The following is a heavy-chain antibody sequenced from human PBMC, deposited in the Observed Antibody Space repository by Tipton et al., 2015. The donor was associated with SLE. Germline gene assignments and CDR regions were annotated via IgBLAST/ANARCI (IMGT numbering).Heavy chain of an antibody. CDR1: GASFSGYY. CDR3: ARQRDLDAFDI. J-gene: IGHJ3*02. CDR2: LSDIGRT. V-gene: IGHV4-59*08. Sequence: PGLVKPSETLSLTCTVSGASFSGYYWSWIRQPPGKGLEWIGYLSDIGRTNYKSSLRSRVTISVDTSRNLLSLKATSVTAADTAVYYCARQRDLDAFDIWGQGTMVIVSS.